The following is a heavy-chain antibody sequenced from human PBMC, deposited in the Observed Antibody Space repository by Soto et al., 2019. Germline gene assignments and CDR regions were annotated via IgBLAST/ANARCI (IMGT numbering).Heavy chain of an antibody. V-gene: IGHV3-11*06. CDR1: GFTFSDYY. CDR2: SSSSSSYT. CDR3: ARSGIAVAGSLW. Sequence: GGSLRLSCAASGFTFSDYYMSWIRQAPGKELKRITYSSSSSSYTNYADSVKGRYTISRDNAKNSLYLQMNSLRVEDTAVYYCARSGIAVAGSLWWGQGTLVTVSS. D-gene: IGHD6-19*01. J-gene: IGHJ4*02.